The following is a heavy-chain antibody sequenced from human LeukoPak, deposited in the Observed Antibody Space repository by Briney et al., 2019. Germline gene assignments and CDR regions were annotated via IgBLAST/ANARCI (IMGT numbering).Heavy chain of an antibody. V-gene: IGHV4-34*01. D-gene: IGHD6-6*01. Sequence: SETLSLTCAVYGGSFSGYYWSWIRQPPGKGLEWIGEINHSGSTNYNPSLKSRVTISVDTSKNQFSLKLSSVTAADTAVYYCARDRSIAARPWFDPWGQGTLVTVSS. CDR3: ARDRSIAARPWFDP. CDR2: INHSGST. CDR1: GGSFSGYY. J-gene: IGHJ5*02.